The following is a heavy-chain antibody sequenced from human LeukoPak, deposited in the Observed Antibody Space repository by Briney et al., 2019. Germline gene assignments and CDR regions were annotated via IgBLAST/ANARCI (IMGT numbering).Heavy chain of an antibody. CDR3: ARGQRDGHNSR. D-gene: IGHD5-24*01. Sequence: SVKVSCKASGGTFSSYAISWVRQAPGQGLEWMGRIIPILGIANYAQKFQGRVTITADRSTSTAYMELSSLRSEDTAVYYCARGQRDGHNSRWGQGTLVTVSS. CDR2: IIPILGIA. V-gene: IGHV1-69*04. J-gene: IGHJ4*02. CDR1: GGTFSSYA.